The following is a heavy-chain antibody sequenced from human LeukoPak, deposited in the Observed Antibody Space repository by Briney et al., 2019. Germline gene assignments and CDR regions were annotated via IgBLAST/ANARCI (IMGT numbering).Heavy chain of an antibody. V-gene: IGHV4-59*01. CDR2: IYYSGST. D-gene: IGHD7-27*01. CDR1: GGSFSGYY. Sequence: SETLSLTCAVYGGSFSGYYWSWIRQPPGKGLEWIGYIYYSGSTNYNPSLKSRVTISVDTSKNQFSLKLSSVTAADTAVYYCARVSSWGSGLNYWGQGTLVTVSS. J-gene: IGHJ4*02. CDR3: ARVSSWGSGLNY.